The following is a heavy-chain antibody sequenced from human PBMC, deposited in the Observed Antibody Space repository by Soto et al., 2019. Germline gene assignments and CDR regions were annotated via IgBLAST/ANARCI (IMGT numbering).Heavy chain of an antibody. J-gene: IGHJ4*02. V-gene: IGHV3-23*01. D-gene: IGHD1-26*01. CDR3: ARQMGATSSSSFDY. Sequence: SLRLSCAASGFTFSSYAMSWVRQAPGKGLEWVSAISGSGSITYYADSVKGRFTISRDNFKNTLYLQMNSLRAEDTAVYYCARQMGATSSSSFDYWGQGTLVTVSS. CDR1: GFTFSSYA. CDR2: ISGSGSIT.